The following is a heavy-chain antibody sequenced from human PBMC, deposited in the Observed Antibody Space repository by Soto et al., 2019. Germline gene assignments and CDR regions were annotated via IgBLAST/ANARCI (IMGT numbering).Heavy chain of an antibody. CDR1: GFTFSSYC. V-gene: IGHV3-33*01. Sequence: GGSLTLSCAASGFTFSSYCMHWVRQAPGKGLEWVAVIWYDGSNKYYADSVKGRFTISRDNSKNTLYLQMNSLRAEDTAVYYCARDAPQEDFGVVITSGDFDYWGQGDLVTVSS. CDR3: ARDAPQEDFGVVITSGDFDY. J-gene: IGHJ4*02. D-gene: IGHD3-3*01. CDR2: IWYDGSNK.